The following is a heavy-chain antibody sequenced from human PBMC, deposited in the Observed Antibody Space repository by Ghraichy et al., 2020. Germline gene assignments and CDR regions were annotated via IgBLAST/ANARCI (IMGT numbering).Heavy chain of an antibody. CDR1: GFTFSSYA. CDR2: ISYDGSNK. Sequence: GGSLRLSCAASGFTFSSYAMHWVRQAPGKGLEWVAVISYDGSNKYYADSVKGRFTISRDNPKNTLYLQMNSLTVEDTAVYHCARGLGDSFETWGPGTRVTVSS. D-gene: IGHD6-19*01. J-gene: IGHJ3*02. CDR3: ARGLGDSFET. V-gene: IGHV3-30*04.